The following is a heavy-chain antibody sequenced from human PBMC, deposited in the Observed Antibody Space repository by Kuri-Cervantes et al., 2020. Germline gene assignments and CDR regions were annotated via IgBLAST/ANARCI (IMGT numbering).Heavy chain of an antibody. CDR3: ARGLFDSGSYFYYYYYGMDV. Sequence: GESLKISCAATGFTVSSNYMSWVRQAPGKGLEWVSVIYSGGSTYYADSVKGRFTISRDNSKNTLYLQMNSLRAEDTAVYYCARGLFDSGSYFYYYYYGMDVWGQGTTVTVSS. V-gene: IGHV3-53*01. CDR1: GFTVSSNY. J-gene: IGHJ6*02. CDR2: IYSGGST. D-gene: IGHD1-26*01.